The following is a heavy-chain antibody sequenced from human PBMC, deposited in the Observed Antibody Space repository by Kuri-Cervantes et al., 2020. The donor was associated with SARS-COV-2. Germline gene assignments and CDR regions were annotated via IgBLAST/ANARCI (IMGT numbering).Heavy chain of an antibody. CDR1: GYTFTGYY. V-gene: IGHV1-2*04. CDR2: INPNSGGT. CDR3: ARDLDSSGYGHYYYGMDV. Sequence: ASVKVSCKASGYTFTGYYMHWVRQAPGQGLEWMGWINPNSGGTNYAQKFQGWVTMTRDTSISTAYMELSRLRSDDTAVYYCARDLDSSGYGHYYYGMDVWGQGTTVTVSS. J-gene: IGHJ6*02. D-gene: IGHD3-22*01.